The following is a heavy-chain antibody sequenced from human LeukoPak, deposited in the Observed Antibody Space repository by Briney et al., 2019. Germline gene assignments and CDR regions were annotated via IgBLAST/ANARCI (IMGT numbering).Heavy chain of an antibody. CDR1: GGSIRSSYYY. CDR3: ARVIAVAGFDY. CDR2: IYDSGST. Sequence: SETLSLTCTVSGGSIRSSYYYWGWVRQPPGKGLEWIGSIYDSGSTYYNPSLKSRVTISVDTSKNQFSLKLNSVTAADTAVYYCARVIAVAGFDYWGQGTLVTVSS. J-gene: IGHJ4*02. V-gene: IGHV4-39*01. D-gene: IGHD6-19*01.